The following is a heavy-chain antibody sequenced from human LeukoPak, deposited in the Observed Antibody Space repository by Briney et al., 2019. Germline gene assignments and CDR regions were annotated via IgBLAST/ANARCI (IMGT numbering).Heavy chain of an antibody. CDR2: IIPIFGTA. V-gene: IGHV1-69*05. D-gene: IGHD3-22*01. J-gene: IGHJ5*02. Sequence: SVKVSCKASGGTFISYAISWVRQAPGQGLEWMGGIIPIFGTANYAQKFQGRVTITTDESTSTAYMELSSLRSEDTAVYYCAREATYYYDSSGPRRGWFDPWGQGTLVTVSS. CDR3: AREATYYYDSSGPRRGWFDP. CDR1: GGTFISYA.